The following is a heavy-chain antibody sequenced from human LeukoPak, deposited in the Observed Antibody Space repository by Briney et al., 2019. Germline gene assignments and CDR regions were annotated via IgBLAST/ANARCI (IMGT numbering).Heavy chain of an antibody. D-gene: IGHD6-13*01. J-gene: IGHJ4*02. V-gene: IGHV3-11*03. CDR2: ISHSSGFT. CDR1: GFTFSDYY. Sequence: GGSLRLSRAASGFTFSDYYMSWSRQAPGQGLEWVAYISHSSGFTNYADSVKGRFAISRDNAKNSLYLQMDSLRAEDTAIYYCAKLFKAYSSTWIDYWGQGNLVTVSS. CDR3: AKLFKAYSSTWIDY.